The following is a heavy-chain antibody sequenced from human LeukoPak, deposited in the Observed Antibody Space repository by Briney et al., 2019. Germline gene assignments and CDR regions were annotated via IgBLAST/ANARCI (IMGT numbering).Heavy chain of an antibody. CDR2: IIPILGIA. CDR3: VFGELLAYFDY. CDR1: GYTFTSYG. Sequence: ASVKVSCKASGYTFTSYGISWVRQAPGQGLEWMGRIIPILGIANYAQKFQGRVTITADKSTSTAYMELSSLRSEDTAVYYCVFGELLAYFDYWGQGTLVTVSS. D-gene: IGHD3-10*02. J-gene: IGHJ4*02. V-gene: IGHV1-69*04.